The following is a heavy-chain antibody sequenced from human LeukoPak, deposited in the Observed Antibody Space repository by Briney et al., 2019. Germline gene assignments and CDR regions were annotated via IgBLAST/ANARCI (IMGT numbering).Heavy chain of an antibody. D-gene: IGHD5-12*01. J-gene: IGHJ4*02. CDR1: GFTFSSYA. CDR3: ATESGWLFDY. CDR2: LSDSGGST. Sequence: GGSLRLSCAGSGFTFSSYAMSWVRQAPGKGLQWVSGLSDSGGSTYYADSVKGRFTISRDNSKNTVYLQMNSLRAEDTAVYYCATESGWLFDYWGQGTLVTVSS. V-gene: IGHV3-23*01.